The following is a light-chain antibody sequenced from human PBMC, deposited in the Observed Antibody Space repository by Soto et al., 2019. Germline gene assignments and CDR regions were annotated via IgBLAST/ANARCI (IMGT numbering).Light chain of an antibody. CDR3: QQYGSSPPFT. V-gene: IGKV3-20*01. CDR2: DAS. CDR1: QSVRNNY. J-gene: IGKJ5*01. Sequence: EIVLTQSPDTLYLSPGERAALACRASQSVRNNYLACYQVRPGQAPRLLIYDASTQATAIPDRISGGGSGTDFTLTITGLETEDLAAYSYQQYGSSPPFTFGQGTRLEIK.